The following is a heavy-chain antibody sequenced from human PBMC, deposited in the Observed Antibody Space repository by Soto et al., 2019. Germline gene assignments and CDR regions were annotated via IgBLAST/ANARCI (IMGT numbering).Heavy chain of an antibody. J-gene: IGHJ5*02. CDR1: GFTFFAYA. D-gene: IGHD3-22*01. Sequence: GGSLRLSCAASGFTFFAYAMPWVRQAPGKGREWVSTISGSGGYTYYADSVKGRVTISRDSSKNTLYLEIHSLRAEDTAIYYCARGYYYDSSGYYGGNWFDPWGQGTLVTVSS. CDR3: ARGYYYDSSGYYGGNWFDP. CDR2: ISGSGGYT. V-gene: IGHV3-23*01.